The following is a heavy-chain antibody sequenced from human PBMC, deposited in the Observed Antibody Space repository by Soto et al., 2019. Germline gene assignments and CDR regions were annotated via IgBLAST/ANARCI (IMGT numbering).Heavy chain of an antibody. CDR3: ARVIYDYGDHDVAGDDAFDI. CDR1: GYTFTSYD. CDR2: MNPNSGNT. V-gene: IGHV1-8*01. Sequence: QVQLVQSGAEVKKPEASVKVSCKASGYTFTSYDINWVRQATGQGLEWMGWMNPNSGNTGYAQKFQGRVTMTRNTSISTAYMELSSLRSEDTAVYYCARVIYDYGDHDVAGDDAFDIWGQGTMVTVSS. J-gene: IGHJ3*02. D-gene: IGHD4-17*01.